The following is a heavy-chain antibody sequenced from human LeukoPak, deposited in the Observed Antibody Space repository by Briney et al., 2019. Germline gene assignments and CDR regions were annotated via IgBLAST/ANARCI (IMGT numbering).Heavy chain of an antibody. J-gene: IGHJ5*02. CDR3: ARDPVPAAILDNWFDP. CDR1: GYTFTGYY. Sequence: ASVKVSCKASGYTFTGYYMHWVRQAPGQGLEWMGWSNPNSGGTNYAQKFQGRVTMTRDTSISTAYMELSRLRSDDTAVYYCARDPVPAAILDNWFDPWGQGTLVTVSS. D-gene: IGHD2-2*02. CDR2: SNPNSGGT. V-gene: IGHV1-2*02.